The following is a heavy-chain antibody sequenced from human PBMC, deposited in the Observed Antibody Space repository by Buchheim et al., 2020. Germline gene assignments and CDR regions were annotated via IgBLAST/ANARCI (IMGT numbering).Heavy chain of an antibody. CDR2: ITGSGDST. CDR3: AKRFDQRYFDY. V-gene: IGHV3-23*01. CDR1: GFIFSSYL. D-gene: IGHD2-2*01. J-gene: IGHJ4*02. Sequence: EVQLLESGGGLVQPGGSLRLSCAASGFIFSSYLMTWVRQAPGKGLECVATITGSGDSTYYADSVKGRFTISRDNSTNTLYLQMNSLRAEDTAVYYCAKRFDQRYFDYWGQGTL.